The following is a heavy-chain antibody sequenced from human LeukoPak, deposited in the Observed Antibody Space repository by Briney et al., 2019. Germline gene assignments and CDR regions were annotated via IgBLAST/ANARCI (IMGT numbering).Heavy chain of an antibody. D-gene: IGHD6-13*01. CDR2: IIPILGIA. CDR1: GGTFSSYA. Sequence: ASVKVSCKASGGTFSSYAISWVRQAPGQGLEWMGRIIPILGIANYAQKFQGRVTITADKSTSTAYMELSSLRSEDTAVYYCARYFIPWESTAAATTSYFDYWGQGTLVTVSS. J-gene: IGHJ4*02. CDR3: ARYFIPWESTAAATTSYFDY. V-gene: IGHV1-69*04.